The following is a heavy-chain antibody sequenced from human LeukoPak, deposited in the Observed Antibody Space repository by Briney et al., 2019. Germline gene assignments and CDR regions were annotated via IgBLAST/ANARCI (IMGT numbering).Heavy chain of an antibody. CDR1: SYSISSGSY. V-gene: IGHV4-38-2*01. Sequence: SETLSLTCAVSSYSISSGSYWGWIRQSPGKGLEWVGSIFHSGNSYYNPSLKSRLTMSVDTSKNQFSLRLSSVTAADTAVYYCAPRGDIEHSYGFGKWFDPWGQGTRVTVSS. CDR2: IFHSGNS. D-gene: IGHD5-18*01. CDR3: APRGDIEHSYGFGKWFDP. J-gene: IGHJ5*02.